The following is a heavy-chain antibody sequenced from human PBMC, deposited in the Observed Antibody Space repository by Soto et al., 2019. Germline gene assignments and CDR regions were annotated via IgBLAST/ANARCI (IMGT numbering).Heavy chain of an antibody. CDR2: ISAYNGNT. J-gene: IGHJ4*02. V-gene: IGHV1-18*01. CDR1: GYTFTSYG. D-gene: IGHD2-2*01. CDR3: ARVGVVGPAARVFDY. Sequence: ASVKVSCKASGYTFTSYGISWVRQAPGQGLEWMGWISAYNGNTNYAQKLQGRVTMTTDTSTSTAYMELRSLRSDDTAVYYCARVGVVGPAARVFDYWGQGTLVTVSS.